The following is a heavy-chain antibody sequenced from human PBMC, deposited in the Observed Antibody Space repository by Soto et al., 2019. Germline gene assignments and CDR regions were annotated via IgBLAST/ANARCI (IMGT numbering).Heavy chain of an antibody. J-gene: IGHJ4*02. Sequence: GGSLRISCADSGFTVSSNYMSWVRQAPGKGLEWVSVIYSGGSTYYADSVKGRFTISRDNSKNTLYLQMNSLRAEDTAVYYCAREVEGSGYEIDYWGQGTLVTVSS. CDR1: GFTVSSNY. CDR3: AREVEGSGYEIDY. CDR2: IYSGGST. D-gene: IGHD3-22*01. V-gene: IGHV3-66*01.